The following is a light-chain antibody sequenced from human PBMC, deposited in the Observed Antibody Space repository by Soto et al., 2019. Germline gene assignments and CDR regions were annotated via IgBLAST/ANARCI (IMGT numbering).Light chain of an antibody. CDR2: DAS. CDR3: QQRSNWPPRIT. CDR1: QSVSSY. J-gene: IGKJ5*01. V-gene: IGKV3-11*01. Sequence: ILLTQSPATLSLSPGERATLSCRASQSVSSYLAWYQQKPGQAPRLLIYDASNRATGIPARFSGSGSGTDFTLTISSLEPADFAVYYCQQRSNWPPRITCGQGTRLEIK.